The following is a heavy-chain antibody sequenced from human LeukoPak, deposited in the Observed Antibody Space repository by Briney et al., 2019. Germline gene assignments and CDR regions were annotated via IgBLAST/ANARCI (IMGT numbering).Heavy chain of an antibody. D-gene: IGHD5-18*01. CDR1: GYTFTDYY. V-gene: IGHV1-2*02. CDR3: AREPVDTPMVTSFDY. Sequence: ASVKVSCKASGYTFTDYYMHWVRQAPGQGLEWMGWINPNSGGTNYAQKFQGRVTMTRDTSISTAYVELSRLTSDDTAVYYCAREPVDTPMVTSFDYWGQGTLVTVSS. J-gene: IGHJ4*02. CDR2: INPNSGGT.